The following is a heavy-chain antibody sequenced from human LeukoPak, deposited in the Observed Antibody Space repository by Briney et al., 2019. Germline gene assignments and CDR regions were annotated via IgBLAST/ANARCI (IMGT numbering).Heavy chain of an antibody. D-gene: IGHD3-22*01. V-gene: IGHV1-46*01. CDR3: ARGSNYYYDSSADYPRY. CDR1: GYTFTTYY. Sequence: GASVTVSCKTSGYTFTTYYIHWVRQAPGQGLEWMGIINPSGGTTTYAQQFQGRVTMTRDTSTSTVYMELNTLRSEDTAVYYCARGSNYYYDSSADYPRYWGQGTLVTVSS. CDR2: INPSGGTT. J-gene: IGHJ4*02.